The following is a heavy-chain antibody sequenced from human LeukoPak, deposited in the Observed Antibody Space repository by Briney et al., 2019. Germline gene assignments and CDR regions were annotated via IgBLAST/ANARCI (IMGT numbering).Heavy chain of an antibody. J-gene: IGHJ4*02. V-gene: IGHV3-7*01. CDR2: IQQDGSGK. Sequence: PGGSLRLSCAASGFTFSSYWMSWVRQAPGKGLEWVANIQQDGSGKYYVDSVKGRFTISRDNAKNSLYLQMNSLRAEDTAVYYCATLVATTQFAYWGQGTLVTVSS. D-gene: IGHD5-12*01. CDR3: ATLVATTQFAY. CDR1: GFTFSSYW.